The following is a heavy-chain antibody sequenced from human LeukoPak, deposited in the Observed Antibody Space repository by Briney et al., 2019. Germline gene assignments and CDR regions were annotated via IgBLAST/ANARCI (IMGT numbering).Heavy chain of an antibody. Sequence: GGSLRLSCAASGFTFSTYAMSWVRQAPGKGLEWVSALTGSGGHTYYADSVKGRSTVSRDNSKNTLYMQMNSLRAEDTAIYYCAKEAYSSGYQGLDYWGQGTLVTVSS. CDR3: AKEAYSSGYQGLDY. CDR2: LTGSGGHT. D-gene: IGHD5-18*01. J-gene: IGHJ4*02. CDR1: GFTFSTYA. V-gene: IGHV3-23*01.